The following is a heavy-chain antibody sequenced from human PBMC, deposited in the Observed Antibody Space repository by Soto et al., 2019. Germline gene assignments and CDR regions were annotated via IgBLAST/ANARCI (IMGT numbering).Heavy chain of an antibody. J-gene: IGHJ4*02. CDR2: INPGGSIT. CDR1: GFTFSSYW. D-gene: IGHD2-8*01. Sequence: EEQLVESGGGLVQPGGSLRLSCAASGFTFSSYWMHWVRQAPGKGLVWVSRINPGGSITAYADSVKGRFTISRDNAKNPLYLQMNSLRGDDTAVYYGARVPAGKYGVWNYWGQGTLVTVSS. V-gene: IGHV3-74*01. CDR3: ARVPAGKYGVWNY.